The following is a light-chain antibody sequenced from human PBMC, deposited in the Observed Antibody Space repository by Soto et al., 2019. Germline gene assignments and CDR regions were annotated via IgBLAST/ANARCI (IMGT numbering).Light chain of an antibody. CDR3: QQYNYWPPMDT. V-gene: IGKV3-15*01. J-gene: IGKJ2*01. CDR1: QSVGDN. Sequence: EIVMTQSPATLSVSPGERATLSCRASQSVGDNLAWYQHKAGQAPRLLIYGASTRASGIPGRLSGTGSGTEFTLTISSLQSEDVAVYFCQQYNYWPPMDTFGQGTKLEIK. CDR2: GAS.